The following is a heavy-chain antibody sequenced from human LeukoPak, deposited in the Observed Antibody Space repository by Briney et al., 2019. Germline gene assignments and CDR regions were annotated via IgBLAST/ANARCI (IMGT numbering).Heavy chain of an antibody. V-gene: IGHV4-34*01. CDR3: ARDIRYSYGYFDY. CDR2: INHSGST. CDR1: GGSFSGYY. J-gene: IGHJ4*02. Sequence: SETLSLTCAVYGGSFSGYYWSWIRQPPGKGLEWIGEINHSGSTNYNPSPKSRVTISVDTSKNQFSLKLSSVTAADTAVYYCARDIRYSYGYFDYWGQGTLVTVSS. D-gene: IGHD5-18*01.